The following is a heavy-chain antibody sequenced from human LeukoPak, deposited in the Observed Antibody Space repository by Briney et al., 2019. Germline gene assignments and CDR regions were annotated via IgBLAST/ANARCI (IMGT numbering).Heavy chain of an antibody. CDR2: ISYDGSNK. J-gene: IGHJ6*02. Sequence: GRSLRLSCAASGFTFSSYAMHWVRQAPGKGLEWVAVISYDGSNKYYADFVKGRFTISRDNSKNTLYLQMNSLRAEDTAVYYCARDSDFWGGYYSHYYYGMDVWGQGTTVTVSS. CDR1: GFTFSSYA. D-gene: IGHD3-3*01. CDR3: ARDSDFWGGYYSHYYYGMDV. V-gene: IGHV3-30-3*01.